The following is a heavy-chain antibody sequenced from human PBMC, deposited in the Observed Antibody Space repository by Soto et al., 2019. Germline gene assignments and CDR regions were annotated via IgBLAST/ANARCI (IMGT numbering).Heavy chain of an antibody. D-gene: IGHD3-10*02. CDR3: ARPRWGPMSRDTFSFDY. Sequence: GESLKISCMGSGYSFVSYWIGWVRQMPGKGLEWMAIMHPGEDDIIYNPSFQGQVTISADRSITTYMQWRSLKASDTAIYYCARPRWGPMSRDTFSFDYWGQGTPVTVSS. J-gene: IGHJ4*02. CDR2: MHPGEDDI. CDR1: GYSFVSYW. V-gene: IGHV5-51*01.